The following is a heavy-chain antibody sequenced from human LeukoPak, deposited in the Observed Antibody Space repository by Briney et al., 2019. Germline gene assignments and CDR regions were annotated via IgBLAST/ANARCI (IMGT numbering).Heavy chain of an antibody. CDR3: ARDGFD. V-gene: IGHV3-7*01. J-gene: IGHJ4*02. D-gene: IGHD3-10*01. Sequence: PGGSLRLSCVASGFTFNNYWMSWVRQAPGKGLEWVANIKKDGSEKYYVDSVKGRFTISRDNANNSLYLQMNSLRAEDTAVYYCARDGFDWGQGTLVTVPS. CDR1: GFTFNNYW. CDR2: IKKDGSEK.